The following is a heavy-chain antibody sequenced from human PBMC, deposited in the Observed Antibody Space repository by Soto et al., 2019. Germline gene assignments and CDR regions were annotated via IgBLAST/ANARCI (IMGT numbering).Heavy chain of an antibody. CDR2: ISAYNDNT. J-gene: IGHJ6*02. Sequence: QIQLVQSATEVKKPGASVKVSCKTSGYTFSSYGVSWVRQAPGQGLEWMGWISAYNDNTNYAQKFQGRVTLTTDTSRRTAYMERRSLRSDDTAIYYCAREGYYYGSGTYAPPRYYGMDVWGQGTTVIVSS. CDR1: GYTFSSYG. V-gene: IGHV1-18*01. D-gene: IGHD3-10*01. CDR3: AREGYYYGSGTYAPPRYYGMDV.